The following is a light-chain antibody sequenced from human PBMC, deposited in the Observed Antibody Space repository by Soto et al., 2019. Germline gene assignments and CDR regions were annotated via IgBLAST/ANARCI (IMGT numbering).Light chain of an antibody. J-gene: IGKJ1*01. Sequence: DIQMTQSPSSLSASVGDRVTITCRASQSIVTYLNWYLQKPGKAPKLLIYAASNLQSGVPSRFSGSGSGTAFTLPISSLQPEEYATYYCQQKYSTPPWTFGQGTKVEIK. CDR3: QQKYSTPPWT. V-gene: IGKV1-39*01. CDR2: AAS. CDR1: QSIVTY.